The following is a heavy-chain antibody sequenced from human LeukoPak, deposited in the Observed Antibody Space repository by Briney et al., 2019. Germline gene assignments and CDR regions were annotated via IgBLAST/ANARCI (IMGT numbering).Heavy chain of an antibody. J-gene: IGHJ6*03. CDR3: ARETQHIVVVTARSNYYYYYYMDV. D-gene: IGHD2-21*02. V-gene: IGHV4-61*02. CDR2: IYTSGST. Sequence: SETLSLTCTVSGGSISSGSYYWSWIRQPAGKGLEWIGRIYTSGSTNYNPSLKSRVTISVDTSKNQFSLKLSSVTAADTAVYYCARETQHIVVVTARSNYYYYYYMDVWGKGTTVTISS. CDR1: GGSISSGSYY.